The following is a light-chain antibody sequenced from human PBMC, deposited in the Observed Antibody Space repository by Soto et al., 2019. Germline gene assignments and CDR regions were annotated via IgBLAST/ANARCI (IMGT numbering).Light chain of an antibody. CDR1: SSDVGGYNY. CDR3: QSYDSSLSGSV. Sequence: QSVLTQPASVSGSPGQSITISCTGTSSDVGGYNYVSWYQQQSGKAPKLMIHEVSNRPSGVSNRFSGSKSGNTASLTISGLQAEDEADYYCQSYDSSLSGSVFGTGTKVTVL. CDR2: EVS. V-gene: IGLV2-14*01. J-gene: IGLJ1*01.